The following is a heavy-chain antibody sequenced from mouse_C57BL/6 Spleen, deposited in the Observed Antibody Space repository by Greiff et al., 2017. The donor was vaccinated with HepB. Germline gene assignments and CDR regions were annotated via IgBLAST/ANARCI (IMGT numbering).Heavy chain of an antibody. J-gene: IGHJ2*01. CDR1: GYTFTSYW. V-gene: IGHV1-69*01. CDR2: IDPSDSYT. Sequence: VQLQQSGAELVMPGASVKLSCKASGYTFTSYWMHWVKQRPGQGLEWIGEIDPSDSYTNYNQKFKGKSTLTVDKSSSTAYMQLSSLTSEDSAVYYCARDWDYWGQGTTLTVSS. D-gene: IGHD4-1*01. CDR3: ARDWDY.